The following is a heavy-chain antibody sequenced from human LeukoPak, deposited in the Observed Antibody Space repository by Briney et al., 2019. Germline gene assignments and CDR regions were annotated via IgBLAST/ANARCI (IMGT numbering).Heavy chain of an antibody. CDR2: IKSKTDGGTT. Sequence: PGGSLRLSCAASGFTFSNAWMSWVRQAPGKGLEWVGRIKSKTDGGTTDYAAPVKGRFTISRDDSKNTLYLQMNSLKTEDTAVYYCTTIHLWFGDPENWFDPWGQGTLVTVSS. CDR1: GFTFSNAW. D-gene: IGHD3-10*01. J-gene: IGHJ5*02. CDR3: TTIHLWFGDPENWFDP. V-gene: IGHV3-15*01.